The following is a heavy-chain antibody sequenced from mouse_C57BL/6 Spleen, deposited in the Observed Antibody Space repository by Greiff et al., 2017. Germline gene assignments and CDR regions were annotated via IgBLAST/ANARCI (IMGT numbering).Heavy chain of an antibody. CDR3: ARQVYGKEFAY. V-gene: IGHV5-6*01. D-gene: IGHD2-1*01. Sequence: EVHLVESGGDLVKPGGSLKLSCAASGFTFSSYGMSWVRQTPDKRLEWVATISSGGSYTYYPDSVKGRFTISRDNAKNTLYLQMSSLKSEDTAMYYCARQVYGKEFAYWGQGTLVTVSA. CDR2: ISSGGSYT. J-gene: IGHJ3*01. CDR1: GFTFSSYG.